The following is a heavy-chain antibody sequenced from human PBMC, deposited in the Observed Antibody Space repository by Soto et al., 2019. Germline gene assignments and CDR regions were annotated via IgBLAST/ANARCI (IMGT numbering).Heavy chain of an antibody. Sequence: SVKVSCKASGGTFSSYAISWVRQAPGEGLEWMERIIPIFGTANYAQKFQGRVTITADVSASTGCLELSSLRSADMSVYYFARVVCCGDCYLRDYYYYCGMDDWGQGTTVTVS. CDR3: ARVVCCGDCYLRDYYYYCGMDD. D-gene: IGHD2-21*02. CDR2: IIPIFGTA. V-gene: IGHV1-69*13. J-gene: IGHJ6*02. CDR1: GGTFSSYA.